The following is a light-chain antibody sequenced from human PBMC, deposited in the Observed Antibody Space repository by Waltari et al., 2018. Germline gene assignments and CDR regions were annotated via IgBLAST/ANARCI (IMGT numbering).Light chain of an antibody. CDR1: QSISSW. V-gene: IGKV1-5*03. CDR2: KAS. Sequence: DIQMIQSPSTLSASVGDRVTITCRASQSISSWLAWYQQKPGKGPQLLIYKASSLESGVPSRFSGSGSGTEFTLTISSLQPDDFATYYCQQYNSYPYTFGQGTKLEIK. CDR3: QQYNSYPYT. J-gene: IGKJ2*01.